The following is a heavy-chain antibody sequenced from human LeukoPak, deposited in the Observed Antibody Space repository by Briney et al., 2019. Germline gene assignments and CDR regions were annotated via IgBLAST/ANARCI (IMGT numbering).Heavy chain of an antibody. J-gene: IGHJ3*02. D-gene: IGHD3-9*01. V-gene: IGHV4-39*07. CDR2: IYYSGST. CDR3: ASPGGNYDILTGSDAFDI. Sequence: PSETLSLTCTVSGGSISSSSYYWGWIRQPPGKGLEWLGSIYYSGSTYYNPSLKSRVTISVDTSKNQFSPKLSSVTAADTAVYYCASPGGNYDILTGSDAFDIWGQGTMVTVSS. CDR1: GGSISSSSYY.